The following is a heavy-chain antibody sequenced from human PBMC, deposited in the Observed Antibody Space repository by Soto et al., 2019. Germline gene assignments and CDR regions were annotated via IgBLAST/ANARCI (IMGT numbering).Heavy chain of an antibody. J-gene: IGHJ4*02. V-gene: IGHV4-28*01. CDR3: ARREIQGPIDY. CDR2: IYYSGTT. D-gene: IGHD1-26*01. Sequence: KPSETLSLNCAVSGYSISSSNWWGWIRQPPGKGLEWIGYIYYSGTTYYNPSLKSRVTMSVDTSKNQFSLKLTSVTAVDTAVYYCARREIQGPIDYWGQGTLVTVSS. CDR1: GYSISSSNW.